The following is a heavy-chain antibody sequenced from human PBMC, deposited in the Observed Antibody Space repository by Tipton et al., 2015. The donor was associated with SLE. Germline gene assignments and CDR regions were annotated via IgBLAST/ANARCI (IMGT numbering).Heavy chain of an antibody. CDR2: IYYSGST. D-gene: IGHD3-10*01. Sequence: TLSLTCTVSGGSISSYYWSWIRQPPGKGLEWIGYIYYSGSTNYNPSLKSRVTISVDTSKNQFSLKLSSVTAADTAVYYCARGEEDYYGSGSYIWFDPWGQGTLVTVSS. V-gene: IGHV4-59*01. CDR1: GGSISSYY. CDR3: ARGEEDYYGSGSYIWFDP. J-gene: IGHJ5*02.